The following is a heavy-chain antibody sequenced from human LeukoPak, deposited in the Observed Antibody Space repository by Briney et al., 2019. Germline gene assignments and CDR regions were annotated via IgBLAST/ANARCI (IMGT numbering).Heavy chain of an antibody. Sequence: GGSLRLSCAASGFTFSSYAMSWVRQAPGKGLEWVSGISGSGGSTFYADSVKGRFTISRDNSKNTLYLQMNSLRVGDTAVYYCARTYSSSWYDAFDIWGQGTTVTVSS. CDR2: ISGSGGST. CDR1: GFTFSSYA. D-gene: IGHD6-13*01. CDR3: ARTYSSSWYDAFDI. V-gene: IGHV3-23*01. J-gene: IGHJ3*02.